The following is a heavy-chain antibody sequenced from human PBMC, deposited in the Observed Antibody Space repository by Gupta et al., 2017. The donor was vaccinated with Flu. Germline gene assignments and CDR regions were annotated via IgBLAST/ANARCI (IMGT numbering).Heavy chain of an antibody. J-gene: IGHJ4*02. Sequence: VHWVRQAPGKGLVCVSRISPDGTTTYADSVKGRFTISRYIAKNRLYLQMNSLKADDTAVYYCSRDTTGPNDCWGQGALVTVSS. D-gene: IGHD1-1*01. V-gene: IGHV3-74*03. CDR2: ISPDGTT. CDR3: SRDTTGPNDC.